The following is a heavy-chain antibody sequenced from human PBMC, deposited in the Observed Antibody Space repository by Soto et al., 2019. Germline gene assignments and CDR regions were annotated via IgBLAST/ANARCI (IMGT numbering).Heavy chain of an antibody. CDR1: GFIFSDYA. V-gene: IGHV3-64D*06. CDR2: ISNNGGST. J-gene: IGHJ1*01. Sequence: GGSLRLSCSASGFIFSDYAMHWVRLTPGKGLEFVSAISNNGGSTNDAPSVWGRFTISRDNSKNTVYLEMSSLRVEDTAIYYCVKDPSRGGWYGFFLHWGQGTVVTVSS. D-gene: IGHD6-19*01. CDR3: VKDPSRGGWYGFFLH.